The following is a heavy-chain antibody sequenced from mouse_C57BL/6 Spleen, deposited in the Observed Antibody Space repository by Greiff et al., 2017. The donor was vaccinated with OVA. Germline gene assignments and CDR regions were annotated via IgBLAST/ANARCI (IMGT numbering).Heavy chain of an antibody. D-gene: IGHD2-1*01. V-gene: IGHV1-22*01. J-gene: IGHJ3*01. CDR3: ARGGNLFAY. CDR2: INPNNGGT. CDR1: GYTFTDYY. Sequence: EVQLQQSGPELVKPGASVKMSCKASGYTFTDYYMHWVKQSHGKSLEWIGNINPNNGGTSYNQKFKGKATLTVNKSSSTAYMELRSLTSEDSAVYYCARGGNLFAYWGQGTLVTVSA.